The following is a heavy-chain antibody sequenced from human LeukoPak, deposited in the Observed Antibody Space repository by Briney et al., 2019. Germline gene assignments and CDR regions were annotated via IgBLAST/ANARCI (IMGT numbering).Heavy chain of an antibody. V-gene: IGHV3-23*01. CDR3: AQSTSLLAPFDY. D-gene: IGHD2-21*02. CDR2: ISGVGAT. Sequence: GGSLRLSCAASGFTFSTYAMSWVRQAPGKGLEWVSFISGVGATYYADSVEGRFTTSRDNSKNTLYLQMNSLRAEDTALYYCAQSTSLLAPFDYWGQGTLVTVSS. CDR1: GFTFSTYA. J-gene: IGHJ4*02.